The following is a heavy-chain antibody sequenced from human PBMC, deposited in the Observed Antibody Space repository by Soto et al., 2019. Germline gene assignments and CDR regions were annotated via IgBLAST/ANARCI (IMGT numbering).Heavy chain of an antibody. CDR3: ARGKGMEEKYLYYGLDI. J-gene: IGHJ6*04. CDR1: GYTFSTYG. CDR2: LNSGTGQT. D-gene: IGHD1-1*01. Sequence: GASVKVSCKASGYTFSTYGMHWVRQAPGQSLEWMGWLNSGTGQTRYSQRFQDRVIITRDTSASTGYMELSSLRSEDTAVYYCARGKGMEEKYLYYGLDIWGKGPTVTVSS. V-gene: IGHV1-3*04.